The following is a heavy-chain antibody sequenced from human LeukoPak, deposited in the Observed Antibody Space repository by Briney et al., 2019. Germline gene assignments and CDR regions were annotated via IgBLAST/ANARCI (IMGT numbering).Heavy chain of an antibody. D-gene: IGHD6-6*01. Sequence: SEALSLTCAVYGGSFSGYYWSWIRQPPGKGLEWIGEINHSGSTNYNPSLKSRVTISVDTSKNQFSLKLSSMTAADTAVYYCARIRGIAARRAGFDYWGQGTLVTVSS. CDR3: ARIRGIAARRAGFDY. V-gene: IGHV4-34*01. CDR2: INHSGST. J-gene: IGHJ4*02. CDR1: GGSFSGYY.